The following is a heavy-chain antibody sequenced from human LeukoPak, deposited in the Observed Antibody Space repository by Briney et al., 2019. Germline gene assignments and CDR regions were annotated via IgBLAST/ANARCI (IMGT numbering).Heavy chain of an antibody. CDR3: ARVIFDYYYGMDV. J-gene: IGHJ6*02. D-gene: IGHD3-3*02. CDR1: GFTFSSYS. CDR2: ISSSSSYI. V-gene: IGHV3-21*01. Sequence: PGGSLRLSCAASGFTFSSYSMNWVRQAPGKGLEWVSSISSSSSYIYYADSVKGRFTISRDNAKNSLYLQMNSLRAEHTAVYYCARVIFDYYYGMDVWGQGTTVTVSS.